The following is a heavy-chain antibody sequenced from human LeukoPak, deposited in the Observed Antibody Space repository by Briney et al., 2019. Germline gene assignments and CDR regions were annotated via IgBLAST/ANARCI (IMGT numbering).Heavy chain of an antibody. CDR1: RYSLTNYY. CDR2: INPSGGST. CDR3: ARGAPTSRIGAGRFDY. J-gene: IGHJ4*02. D-gene: IGHD5-12*01. Sequence: ASLKVSSKALRYSLTNYYVHWVRQTPGQGLEWVGEINPSGGSTSYAQKFQGRITVTGDTYTNTVYMDLSSLRSEDTATYYCARGAPTSRIGAGRFDYWGQGSLLTVAS. V-gene: IGHV1-46*01.